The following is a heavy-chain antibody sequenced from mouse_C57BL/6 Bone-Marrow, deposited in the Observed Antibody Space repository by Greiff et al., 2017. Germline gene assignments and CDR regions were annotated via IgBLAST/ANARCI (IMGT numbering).Heavy chain of an antibody. J-gene: IGHJ2*01. V-gene: IGHV1-80*01. D-gene: IGHD2-2*01. CDR1: GYAFSSYW. Sequence: VQLKESGAELVKPGASVKISCKASGYAFSSYWMNWVKQRPGKGLEWIGQIYPGDGDTNYNGKFKGKATLTADKSSSTAYMQLSSLTSEDSAVYFCARSGSTMVTTLDYWGQGTTLTVSS. CDR2: IYPGDGDT. CDR3: ARSGSTMVTTLDY.